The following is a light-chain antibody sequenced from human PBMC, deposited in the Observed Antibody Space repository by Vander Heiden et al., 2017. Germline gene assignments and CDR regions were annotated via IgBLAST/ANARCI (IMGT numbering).Light chain of an antibody. CDR3: QQYNNWPPSVT. J-gene: IGKJ1*01. Sequence: EIVMTQSPATLSVSPGERATLSCRASQSVSSNLAWYQQKPGQAPRLLIYGASTRATGIPARFSGSGSGTEFTLTISSLQFEDFAVYYCQQYNNWPPSVTLGQGTKVEIK. CDR2: GAS. CDR1: QSVSSN. V-gene: IGKV3-15*01.